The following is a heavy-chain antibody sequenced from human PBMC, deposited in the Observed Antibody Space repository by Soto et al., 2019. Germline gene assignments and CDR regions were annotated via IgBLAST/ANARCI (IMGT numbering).Heavy chain of an antibody. CDR3: GIHGWIQLWYGDAFDF. CDR2: IIPIFGTA. D-gene: IGHD5-18*01. J-gene: IGHJ3*01. V-gene: IGHV1-69*13. CDR1: GGTFSSYA. Sequence: ASVKVSCKASGGTFSSYAISWVRQAPGQGLEWMGGIIPIFGTANYAQKFQGRVTITADESTSTAYMELSSLRSEDTAVYYCGIHGWIQLWYGDAFDFWGKGTMFTVSS.